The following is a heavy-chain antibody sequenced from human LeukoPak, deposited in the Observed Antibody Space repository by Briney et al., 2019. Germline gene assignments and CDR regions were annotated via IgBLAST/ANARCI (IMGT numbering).Heavy chain of an antibody. CDR1: GGSISSGSYY. V-gene: IGHV4-61*02. J-gene: IGHJ3*02. CDR3: ASSLLGYCSGGSCYQDAFDI. CDR2: IYTSGST. D-gene: IGHD2-15*01. Sequence: SQTLSLTCTVSGGSISSGSYYWSWIRQPAGKGLEWIGRIYTSGSTNYNPSLKSRVTMSVDTSKNQFSLKLSSVTAADTAVYYCASSLLGYCSGGSCYQDAFDIWGQGTMVTVSS.